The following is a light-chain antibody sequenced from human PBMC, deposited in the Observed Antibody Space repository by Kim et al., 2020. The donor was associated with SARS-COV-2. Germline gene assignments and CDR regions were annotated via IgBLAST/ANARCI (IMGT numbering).Light chain of an antibody. CDR1: TLGYIY. J-gene: IGLJ2*01. Sequence: VSPRQTARITCSGETLGYIYTCWYHQKARQSPVLVIYHDTKRPPGIPGRFSGSSSATTATLTIIGTQPLDEADYYCQAWDSSTGVVFGGGTQLTVL. CDR3: QAWDSSTGVV. V-gene: IGLV3-1*01. CDR2: HDT.